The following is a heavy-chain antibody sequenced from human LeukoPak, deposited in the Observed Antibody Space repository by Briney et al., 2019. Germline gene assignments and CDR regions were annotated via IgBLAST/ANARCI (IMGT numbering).Heavy chain of an antibody. D-gene: IGHD6-6*01. CDR2: ISYDGSYK. CDR1: GFTFSSYS. V-gene: IGHV3-30*18. J-gene: IGHJ4*02. CDR3: AKGGSSSARYFDY. Sequence: GGSLRLSCAASGFTFSSYSMNWVRQAPGKGLEWVAYISYDGSYKYHADSVEGRFTISRDNSKNTLYVQMNSLSTEDTAVYYCAKGGSSSARYFDYWGQGTLVTVSS.